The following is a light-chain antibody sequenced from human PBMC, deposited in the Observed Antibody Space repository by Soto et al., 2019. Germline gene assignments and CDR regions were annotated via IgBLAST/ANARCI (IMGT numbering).Light chain of an antibody. Sequence: EIVLTQSPATLSVSPGERATLSCRASQSVSSNLAWYQQKPGQTPRLLIYGASTWATGVPARFSGSGSGTDFTLTINSLQSEDFAVYYCQQYHNWPLTFGGGTKVEIK. CDR1: QSVSSN. V-gene: IGKV3-15*01. J-gene: IGKJ4*01. CDR3: QQYHNWPLT. CDR2: GAS.